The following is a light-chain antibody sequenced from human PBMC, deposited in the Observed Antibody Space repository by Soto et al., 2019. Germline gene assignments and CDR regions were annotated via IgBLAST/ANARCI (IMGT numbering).Light chain of an antibody. V-gene: IGLV2-11*01. CDR3: CSYAGTDTFWV. Sequence: QSALTQPRSVSGSPGQSVTISCTGTSSDVGNYDYVSWYQHHPGKAPKFMIYGVSKRPSGVPDRFSGSKSGNTASLTISGLQADDEADYYCCSYAGTDTFWVFGGGTKVTVL. J-gene: IGLJ3*02. CDR1: SSDVGNYDY. CDR2: GVS.